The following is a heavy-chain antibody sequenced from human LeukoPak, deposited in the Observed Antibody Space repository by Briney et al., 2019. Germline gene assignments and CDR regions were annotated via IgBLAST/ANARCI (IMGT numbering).Heavy chain of an antibody. CDR1: GGALSSFY. V-gene: IGHV4-59*12. CDR3: AKDRSCINDVCHGDFDY. D-gene: IGHD2-8*01. CDR2: IHYSGSA. Sequence: PSETLSLTCTVSGGALSSFYWSWIRQPPGKGLECIAYIHYSGSAGYNPSLRSRVTISFDTSKNQLSLKLRSVTAADTAVYYCAKDRSCINDVCHGDFDYWGQGTLVTVSS. J-gene: IGHJ4*02.